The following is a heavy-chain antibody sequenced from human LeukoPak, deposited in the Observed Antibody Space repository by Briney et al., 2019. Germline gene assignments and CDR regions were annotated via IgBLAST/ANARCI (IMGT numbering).Heavy chain of an antibody. CDR1: GGSISTYY. V-gene: IGHV4-59*01. J-gene: IGHJ5*02. CDR3: AREGTYGWYNWFDP. CDR2: MYRTGST. Sequence: SETLSLTCTVSGGSISTYYWSWIRQPPGKGLEWIGCMYRTGSTNYNPSLKSRVTITPDTSKNQFSLRLTSVTAADTAVYYCAREGTYGWYNWFDPWGQGTLVTVSS. D-gene: IGHD6-19*01.